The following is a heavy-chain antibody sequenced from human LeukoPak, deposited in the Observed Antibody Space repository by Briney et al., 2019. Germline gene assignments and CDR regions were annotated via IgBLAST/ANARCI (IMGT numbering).Heavy chain of an antibody. D-gene: IGHD2-15*01. CDR3: NREGYSYYYYYYYMDV. CDR1: GFTFGDYA. J-gene: IGHJ6*03. Sequence: PGRPLRLSCTASGFTFGDYAMSWFRQAPGKGLEWVGFIRSKAYGGTTEYAASVKGRFTISRDDSKSIAYLQMNSLKTEDTAVYYCNREGYSYYYYYYYMDVWGKGTTVTVSS. CDR2: IRSKAYGGTT. V-gene: IGHV3-49*03.